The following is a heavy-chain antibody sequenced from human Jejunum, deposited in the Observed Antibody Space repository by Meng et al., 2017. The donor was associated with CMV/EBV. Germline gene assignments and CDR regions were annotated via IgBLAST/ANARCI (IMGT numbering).Heavy chain of an antibody. CDR1: FEDYG. D-gene: IGHD2-2*02. CDR2: INWNGGRT. CDR3: ARGWGCSSTSCYIFDY. Sequence: FEDYGMSWVRQAPGKGLEWVSGINWNGGRTDYADSVKGRFTISRDNAKNSLYLQMNSLRAEDTALYYCARGWGCSSTSCYIFDYWGQGTRVTVSS. V-gene: IGHV3-20*03. J-gene: IGHJ4*02.